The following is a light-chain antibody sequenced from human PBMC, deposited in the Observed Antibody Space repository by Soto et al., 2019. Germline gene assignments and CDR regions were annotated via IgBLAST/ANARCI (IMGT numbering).Light chain of an antibody. CDR1: SSDIGSFDL. J-gene: IGLJ1*01. CDR2: EVS. V-gene: IGLV2-23*02. Sequence: QSALTQPASVSGSPGQSITISCTGTSSDIGSFDLVSWYQQHPGKAPKLMIYEVSKRPSGISNRFSGSKSGNTASLTISGLQAEDEADDYCCSYVGSITHYVFGTGTKLTVL. CDR3: CSYVGSITHYV.